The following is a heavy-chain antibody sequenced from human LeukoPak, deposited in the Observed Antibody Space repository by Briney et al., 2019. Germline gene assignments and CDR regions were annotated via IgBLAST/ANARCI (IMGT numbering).Heavy chain of an antibody. CDR2: INHSGST. J-gene: IGHJ4*02. CDR3: ARAGYYYDSSGYYYVDY. D-gene: IGHD3-22*01. CDR1: GGSFSGYY. V-gene: IGHV4-34*01. Sequence: SETLSLTCAVYGGSFSGYYWSWIRQPPGKGLEWIGEINHSGSTNYNPSLKSRVTIPVDTSKNQFSLKLSSVTAADTAVYYCARAGYYYDSSGYYYVDYWGQGTLVTVSS.